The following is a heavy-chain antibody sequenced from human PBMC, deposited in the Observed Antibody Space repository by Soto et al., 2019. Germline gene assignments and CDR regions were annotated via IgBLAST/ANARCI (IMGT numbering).Heavy chain of an antibody. Sequence: QITLKESGPTLVKPTQTLTLTCSFSGFSLSTSEVSVGWIRQSPGKALEWLTLIYWNDEKRYSPSLQSRLTITKDTSKNQVVLTMTNMDPEDTATYYCAHSAPYFDYWGQGILVTVSS. CDR2: IYWNDEK. J-gene: IGHJ4*02. CDR3: AHSAPYFDY. V-gene: IGHV2-5*01. CDR1: GFSLSTSEVS.